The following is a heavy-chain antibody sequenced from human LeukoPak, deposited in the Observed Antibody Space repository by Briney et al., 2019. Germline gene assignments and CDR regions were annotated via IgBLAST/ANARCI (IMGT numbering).Heavy chain of an antibody. CDR2: INTNTGNP. J-gene: IGHJ4*02. CDR1: GYTFTSYA. CDR3: ARDTSSGWYLDSDGFDY. V-gene: IGHV7-4-1*02. D-gene: IGHD6-19*01. Sequence: GASVKVSCKASGYTFTSYAMNWVRQAPGQGLEWMGWINTNTGNPTYAQGFTGRFVFSLDTSVSTAYLQISSLKAEDTAVYYCARDTSSGWYLDSDGFDYWGQGTLVTVSS.